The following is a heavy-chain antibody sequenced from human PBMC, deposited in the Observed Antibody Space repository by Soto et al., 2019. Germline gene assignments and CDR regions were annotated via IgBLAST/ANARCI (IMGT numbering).Heavy chain of an antibody. CDR3: AKDPLYYYDSRGLGYFDN. CDR2: ISGSGNNT. V-gene: IGHV3-23*01. Sequence: EVQLLESGGGLVQPGGSLRLSCAASGFTFFTYALIWVRQAPGKGLECIAVISGSGNNTYYADSVKGRFTISRDNSKNTLFLQMNGLRAEDTAVYYCAKDPLYYYDSRGLGYFDNWGQGTLVTVSS. D-gene: IGHD3-22*01. J-gene: IGHJ4*02. CDR1: GFTFFTYA.